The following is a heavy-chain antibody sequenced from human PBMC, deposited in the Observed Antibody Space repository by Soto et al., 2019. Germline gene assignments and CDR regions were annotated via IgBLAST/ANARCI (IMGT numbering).Heavy chain of an antibody. CDR1: GYTFTGYY. V-gene: IGHV1-2*04. CDR3: ARGISPLDAFDI. CDR2: INPNSGGT. J-gene: IGHJ3*02. D-gene: IGHD2-21*01. Sequence: ASVKVACKASGYTFTGYYMHWVLQAPGQGLEWMGWINPNSGGTNYAQKFQGWVTMTRDTSISTAYMELSRLRSGDTAVYYCARGISPLDAFDIWGQGTMVTVSS.